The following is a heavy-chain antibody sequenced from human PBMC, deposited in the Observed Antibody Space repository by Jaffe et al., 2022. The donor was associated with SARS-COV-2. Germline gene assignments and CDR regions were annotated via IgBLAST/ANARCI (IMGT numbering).Heavy chain of an antibody. CDR3: AREGGGIAA. J-gene: IGHJ5*02. CDR2: IYYSGST. V-gene: IGHV4-61*01. Sequence: QVQLQESGPGLVKPSETLSLTCTVSGGSVSSGSYYWSWIRQPPGKGLEWIGYIYYSGSTNYNPSLKSRVTISVDTSKNQFSLKLSSVTAADTAVYYCAREGGGIAAWGQGTLVTVSS. CDR1: GGSVSSGSYY. D-gene: IGHD6-13*01.